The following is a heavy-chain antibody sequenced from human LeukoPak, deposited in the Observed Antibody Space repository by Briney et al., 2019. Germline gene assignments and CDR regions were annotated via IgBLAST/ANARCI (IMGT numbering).Heavy chain of an antibody. J-gene: IGHJ3*02. Sequence: ASVKVSCKASGYTFTSYGISWVRQAPGQGLEWMGWISAYNGNTNYAQKLQGRVTMTTDTSTSTAYMELRSLRSDDTAVYYCARQGASYDILTCYQKPQAFDIWGQGTMVTVSS. V-gene: IGHV1-18*01. CDR1: GYTFTSYG. CDR2: ISAYNGNT. D-gene: IGHD3-9*01. CDR3: ARQGASYDILTCYQKPQAFDI.